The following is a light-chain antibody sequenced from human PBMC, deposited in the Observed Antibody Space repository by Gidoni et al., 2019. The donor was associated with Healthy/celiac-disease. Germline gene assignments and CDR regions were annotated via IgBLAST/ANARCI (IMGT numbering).Light chain of an antibody. J-gene: IGKJ5*01. CDR1: QSISSY. Sequence: DIQMTQSPSSLSASVGDRVTITCRASQSISSYLNWYQQKPGKAPKLLIYAASSLQSGVPSRFSGSGSGTDFTLTISSLQPEDFATYYCQQSYSTPSTFGHETRLEIK. CDR2: AAS. V-gene: IGKV1-39*01. CDR3: QQSYSTPST.